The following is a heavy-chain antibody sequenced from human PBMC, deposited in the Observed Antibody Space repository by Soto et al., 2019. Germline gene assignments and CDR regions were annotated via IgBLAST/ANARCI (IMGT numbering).Heavy chain of an antibody. CDR3: AIRMYSTRWYYLDY. J-gene: IGHJ4*02. CDR2: ISAST. CDR1: GFTVSSYA. D-gene: IGHD6-13*01. V-gene: IGHV3-23*01. Sequence: QLLESGGGSVQAGGSLRLSCAASGFTVSSYALNWVRQAPGKGLEWVSGISASTYYADSVKGRFTISRDTSKNTLYLQMNSLRAEDTAIYFCAIRMYSTRWYYLDYWGQGTLVTVSS.